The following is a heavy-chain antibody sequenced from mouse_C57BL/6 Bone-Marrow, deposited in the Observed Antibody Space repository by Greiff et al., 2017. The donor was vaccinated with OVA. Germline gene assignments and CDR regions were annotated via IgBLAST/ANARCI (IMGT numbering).Heavy chain of an antibody. Sequence: QVQLQQPGAELVKPGASVKMSCKASGYTFTSYWITWVKQRPGQGLEWIGDLYPGSGSTNYNEKFKSKATLTVDTSSSTAYMQLSSLTSEDSAVYYCARLEYYYGSSYPFDYWGQGTTLTVSS. J-gene: IGHJ2*01. CDR2: LYPGSGST. V-gene: IGHV1-55*01. CDR1: GYTFTSYW. CDR3: ARLEYYYGSSYPFDY. D-gene: IGHD1-1*01.